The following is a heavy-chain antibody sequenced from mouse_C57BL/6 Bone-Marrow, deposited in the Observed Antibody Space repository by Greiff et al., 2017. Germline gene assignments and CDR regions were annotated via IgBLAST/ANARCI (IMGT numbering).Heavy chain of an antibody. Sequence: VQLKESGPELVKPGASVKIPCKASGYTFTDYNMDWVKQSHGKSLEWIGDINPNNGGTIYNQKFKGKATLTVDKSSSTAYMELRSLTSEDTAVYYCARGTTVVATDYAMDYWGQGTSVTVSS. V-gene: IGHV1-18*01. D-gene: IGHD1-1*01. J-gene: IGHJ4*01. CDR1: GYTFTDYN. CDR2: INPNNGGT. CDR3: ARGTTVVATDYAMDY.